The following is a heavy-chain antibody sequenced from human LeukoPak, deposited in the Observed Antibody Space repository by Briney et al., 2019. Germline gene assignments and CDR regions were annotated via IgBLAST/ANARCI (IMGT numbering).Heavy chain of an antibody. D-gene: IGHD2/OR15-2a*01. V-gene: IGHV1-58*02. J-gene: IGHJ5*02. CDR3: AAGIRGDPYNWFDP. CDR1: GFTFTTSA. CDR2: LVVGSGNT. Sequence: SVKVSCKTSGFTFTTSAMQWVRQARGQRLEWIGWLVVGSGNTNYAQKFQERVTMTRDTSTSTAYMELSSLRSEDTAVYYCAAGIRGDPYNWFDPWGQGTLVTVSS.